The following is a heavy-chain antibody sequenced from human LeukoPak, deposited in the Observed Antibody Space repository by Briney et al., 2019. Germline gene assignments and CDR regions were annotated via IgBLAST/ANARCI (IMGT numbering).Heavy chain of an antibody. CDR3: AKVRETDYYDSSGYWSWFDP. CDR1: GFTFSSYE. V-gene: IGHV3-48*03. D-gene: IGHD3-22*01. J-gene: IGHJ5*02. CDR2: ISGSGSTI. Sequence: PGGSLRLSCAASGFTFSSYEMNWVRQAPGKGLEWVSYISGSGSTIYYADSVKGRFTISRDNSKNTLYLQMNSLRAEDTAVYYCAKVRETDYYDSSGYWSWFDPWGQGTLVTVSS.